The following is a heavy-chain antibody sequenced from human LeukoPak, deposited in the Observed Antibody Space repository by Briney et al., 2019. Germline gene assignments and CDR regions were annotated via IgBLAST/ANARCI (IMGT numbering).Heavy chain of an antibody. V-gene: IGHV3-48*03. CDR1: GFDPSTYE. CDR3: ARGDPHADL. J-gene: IGHJ5*02. CDR2: ITISGHTK. Sequence: GGSLRLSCAASGFDPSTYEMNWVRQAPGKGLEWIADITISGHTKNYADSVKGRFTISRDNARTSLYLQMNSLRVEDTGVYYCARGDPHADLWGQGTLVTVSS.